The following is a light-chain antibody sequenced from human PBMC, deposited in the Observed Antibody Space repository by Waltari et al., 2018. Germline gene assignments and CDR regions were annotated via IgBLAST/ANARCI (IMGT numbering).Light chain of an antibody. CDR1: RGIDSY. CDR2: DAS. Sequence: DIQMTQSPSSLSTSVGDRVTITCRASRGIDSYLNWYQQRSGRAPKLLFYDASTLQREVPTRFSGGGIGTDFTLTINNLQPEDFATYFCQQSYSPPFTFGQGTCLEI. CDR3: QQSYSPPFT. V-gene: IGKV1-39*01. J-gene: IGKJ5*01.